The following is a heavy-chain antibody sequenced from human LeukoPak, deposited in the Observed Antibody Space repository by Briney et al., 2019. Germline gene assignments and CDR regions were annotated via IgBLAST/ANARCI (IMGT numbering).Heavy chain of an antibody. J-gene: IGHJ5*02. CDR1: GFSFSAYA. D-gene: IGHD4-17*01. CDR2: IRGSGVNT. Sequence: GGSLRLSCTASGFSFSAYAMMWVRQAPGKGPEWVSAIRGSGVNTYYADSVKGRFTISRDNSKYTLFLQMNSLRAEDTAVYYCARSLGDNDYVAFDLWGQGTLVTVSS. V-gene: IGHV3-23*01. CDR3: ARSLGDNDYVAFDL.